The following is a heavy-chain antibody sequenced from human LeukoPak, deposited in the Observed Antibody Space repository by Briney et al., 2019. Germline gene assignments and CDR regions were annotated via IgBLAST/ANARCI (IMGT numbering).Heavy chain of an antibody. CDR3: ARRAQRDGYNPLDY. CDR1: GGTFSSYA. J-gene: IGHJ4*02. D-gene: IGHD5-24*01. V-gene: IGHV1-69*05. Sequence: PGSSVKVSCKASGGTFSSYAISWVRQASGQGLEWMGGIIPIFGTANYAQKFQGRVTITTDESTSTAYMELSSLRSEDTAVYYCARRAQRDGYNPLDYWGQGTLVTVSS. CDR2: IIPIFGTA.